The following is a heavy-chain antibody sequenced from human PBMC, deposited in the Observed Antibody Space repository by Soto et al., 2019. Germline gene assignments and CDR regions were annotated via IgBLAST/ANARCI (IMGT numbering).Heavy chain of an antibody. CDR3: AKDLLDYDFWRGPFDY. CDR2: ISGSGGST. D-gene: IGHD3-3*01. V-gene: IGHV3-23*01. J-gene: IGHJ4*02. CDR1: GFTFSSYA. Sequence: PGGSLRLSCAASGFTFSSYAMSWVRQAPGKGLEWVSAISGSGGSTYYADSVKGRFTISRDNSKNTLYLQMNSLRAEDTAVYYCAKDLLDYDFWRGPFDYWGQGTLVTVSS.